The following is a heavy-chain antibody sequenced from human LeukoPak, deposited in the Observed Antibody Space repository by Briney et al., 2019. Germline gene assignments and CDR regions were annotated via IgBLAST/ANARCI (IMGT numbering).Heavy chain of an antibody. CDR2: MNPNSGDT. CDR3: ATDLGYYDSSGYYSAFDY. J-gene: IGHJ4*02. V-gene: IGHV1-8*01. D-gene: IGHD3-22*01. Sequence: ASVKVSCKASGYTFTSYDINWVRQATGQGLEWMGWMNPNSGDTGYAQKFQGRVTMTEDTSTDTAYMELSSLRSEDTAVYYCATDLGYYDSSGYYSAFDYWGQGTLVTVSS. CDR1: GYTFTSYD.